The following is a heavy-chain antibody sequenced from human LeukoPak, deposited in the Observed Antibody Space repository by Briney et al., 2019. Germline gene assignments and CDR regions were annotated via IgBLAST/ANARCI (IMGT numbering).Heavy chain of an antibody. V-gene: IGHV1-18*01. CDR3: ARKIITMVRGSPAGAFDI. D-gene: IGHD3-10*01. J-gene: IGHJ3*02. Sequence: GASVKVSCKASGYTFTSYGISWVRQAPGQGLEWMGWISAYNGNTNYAQKLQGRVTMTRNTSISTAYMELSSLRSEDTAVYYCARKIITMVRGSPAGAFDIWGQGTMVTVSS. CDR2: ISAYNGNT. CDR1: GYTFTSYG.